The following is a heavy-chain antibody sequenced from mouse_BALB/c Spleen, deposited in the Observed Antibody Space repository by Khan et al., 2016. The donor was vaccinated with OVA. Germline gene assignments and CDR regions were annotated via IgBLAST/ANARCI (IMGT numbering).Heavy chain of an antibody. D-gene: IGHD1-1*01. V-gene: IGHV1S136*01. CDR2: IYPFNDAT. Sequence: EVQLQQSGPEVVKPGASVKMFCKASGYTFTSYVMHWVKQKPGQGLEWIGYIYPFNDATKFNEKFNGKATLTSDKSSSTAYMELSSLTSKNSAVYYDAPVGNYSVSFVYWGQGTLVTVSA. CDR3: APVGNYSVSFVY. J-gene: IGHJ3*01. CDR1: GYTFTSYV.